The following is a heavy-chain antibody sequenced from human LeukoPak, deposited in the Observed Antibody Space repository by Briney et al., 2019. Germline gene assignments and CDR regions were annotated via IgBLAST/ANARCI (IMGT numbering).Heavy chain of an antibody. V-gene: IGHV1-46*02. CDR2: INPSGGTT. J-gene: IGHJ4*02. Sequence: GASVKVACKASGYTFNSYYMHWVRQAPGQGLEWMGIINPSGGTTAYAQKFRGRVTMTRDTSTSTVYMDLSSLRSEDTSVYYCARDAAHHLTNVDTPLAYYFDYWGQGTLVTVSS. D-gene: IGHD5-18*01. CDR3: ARDAAHHLTNVDTPLAYYFDY. CDR1: GYTFNSYY.